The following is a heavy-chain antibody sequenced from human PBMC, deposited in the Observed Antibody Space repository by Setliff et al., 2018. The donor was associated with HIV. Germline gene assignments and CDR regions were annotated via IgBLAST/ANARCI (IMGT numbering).Heavy chain of an antibody. CDR3: ARDGGYSSPYYFHY. J-gene: IGHJ4*02. V-gene: IGHV1-46*01. D-gene: IGHD5-18*01. Sequence: ASVKVSCKTSGYAFTSYYMHWVRQAPGQGLEWVGVINPSGGSTNYAQKFQGRVTMTGDTSTSTVYMDLSSLRSEDTAVYYCARDGGYSSPYYFHYWGQGTLVT. CDR1: GYAFTSYY. CDR2: INPSGGST.